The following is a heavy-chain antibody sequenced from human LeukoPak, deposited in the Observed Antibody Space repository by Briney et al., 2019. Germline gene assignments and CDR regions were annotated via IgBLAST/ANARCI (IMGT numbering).Heavy chain of an antibody. Sequence: SETLSLTCAIYGGSFSGYYWSWIRQPPGKGLEWIGEINHSGSTNYNPSLKSRVTISVDTSKNQFSLKLSSVTAADTAVYYCARGAAIYDYVWGSYRQAPRLDYWGQGTLVTVSS. CDR2: INHSGST. CDR3: ARGAAIYDYVWGSYRQAPRLDY. CDR1: GGSFSGYY. J-gene: IGHJ4*02. V-gene: IGHV4-34*01. D-gene: IGHD3-16*02.